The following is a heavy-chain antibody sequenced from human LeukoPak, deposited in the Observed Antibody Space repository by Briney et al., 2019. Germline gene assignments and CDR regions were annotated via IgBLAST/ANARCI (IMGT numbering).Heavy chain of an antibody. CDR2: ISSSSTI. D-gene: IGHD2-2*01. J-gene: IGHJ3*02. Sequence: GGSLRLSCAASGFTFSSYSMNWVRQAPGKGLELVSYISSSSTIYYADSVKGRFTISRDNAKNSLYLQMNSLRAEDTAVYYCASDDEGYCSSTSCLDDAFDIWGQGTMVTVSS. V-gene: IGHV3-48*01. CDR1: GFTFSSYS. CDR3: ASDDEGYCSSTSCLDDAFDI.